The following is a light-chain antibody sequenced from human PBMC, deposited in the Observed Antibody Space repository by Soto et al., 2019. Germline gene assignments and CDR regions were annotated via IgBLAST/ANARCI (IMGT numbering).Light chain of an antibody. J-gene: IGLJ3*02. Sequence: QAVVTQPPSVSGTPGQRVTISCSGSSSDIGRNFVSWYQQVPGTAPKLLIQTDNQRPSGVPDRFSGSKSGTSASLAISGLHSEDEADYYCAAWDDSLSAWVFGGGTKVTVL. CDR3: AAWDDSLSAWV. CDR2: TDN. V-gene: IGLV1-44*01. CDR1: SSDIGRNF.